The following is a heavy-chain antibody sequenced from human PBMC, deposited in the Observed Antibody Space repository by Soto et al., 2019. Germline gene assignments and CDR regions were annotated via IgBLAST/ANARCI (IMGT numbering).Heavy chain of an antibody. J-gene: IGHJ6*02. CDR1: GYTFSGYY. CDR3: ARELRRAGNGMDV. D-gene: IGHD3-10*01. CDR2: ISPNSGGT. Sequence: ASVKVSCKASGYTFSGYYMHWARLAPGQGLDWMGWISPNSGGTNYAQKFQGRVTMTLDTSISTAYMELSRLRSDDTAVYYCARELRRAGNGMDVWGQGTTVAVSS. V-gene: IGHV1-2*02.